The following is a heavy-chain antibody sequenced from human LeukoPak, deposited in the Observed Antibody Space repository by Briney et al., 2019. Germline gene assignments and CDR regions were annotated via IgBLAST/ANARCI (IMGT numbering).Heavy chain of an antibody. CDR2: ISWNSGSI. V-gene: IGHV3-9*01. CDR3: AKDLGSSWGGWFDP. J-gene: IGHJ5*02. CDR1: GFTFDDYA. Sequence: GGSLRLSCAASGFTFDDYAMHWVRQAPGKGLEWVSGISWNSGSIGYADSVKGRFTISRDNSKNTLYLQMNSLRAEDTAVYYCAKDLGSSWGGWFDPWGQGTLVTVSS. D-gene: IGHD6-13*01.